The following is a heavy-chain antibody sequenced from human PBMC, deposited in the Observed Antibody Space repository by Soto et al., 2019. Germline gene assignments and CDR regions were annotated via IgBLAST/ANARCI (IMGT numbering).Heavy chain of an antibody. V-gene: IGHV1-69*12. CDR3: ARDPLYGDYVYAFDI. CDR2: IIPIFGTA. CDR1: GGTFSSYA. J-gene: IGHJ3*02. D-gene: IGHD4-17*01. Sequence: QVQLVQSGAEVKKPGSSVKVSCKSSGGTFSSYAISWVRQAPGQGLEWMGGIIPIFGTANYAQKFQGRVTIPADESTSTAYMELSSLRSEDTAVYYCARDPLYGDYVYAFDIWGQGTMVTVSS.